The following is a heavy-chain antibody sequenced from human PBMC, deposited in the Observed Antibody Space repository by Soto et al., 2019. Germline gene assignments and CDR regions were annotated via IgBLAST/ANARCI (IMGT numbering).Heavy chain of an antibody. V-gene: IGHV4-30-4*01. CDR2: IYYSGST. CDR3: ARCITMVRGVIIPPDGMDV. Sequence: SETLSLTCTVSGGSISSGDYYWSWIRQPPGKGLEWIGYIYYSGSTYYNPSLKSRVTISVDTSKNQFSLKLSSVTAADTAVYYCARCITMVRGVIIPPDGMDVWGQGTTVTVSS. J-gene: IGHJ6*02. D-gene: IGHD3-10*01. CDR1: GGSISSGDYY.